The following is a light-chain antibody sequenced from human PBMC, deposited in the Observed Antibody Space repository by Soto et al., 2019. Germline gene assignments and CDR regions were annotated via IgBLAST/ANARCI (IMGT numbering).Light chain of an antibody. V-gene: IGLV2-8*01. CDR1: SRDIGGYDF. CDR2: DVI. J-gene: IGLJ2*01. CDR3: SSYGGSNNLL. Sequence: QSALTQPPSASGSPGQSVTIACTGTSRDIGGYDFVSWYQQHPGKAPKLLIYDVIKRPSGVPDRFSGSKSGNTASLTVSGLQTDDEPDYYCSSYGGSNNLLFGGGTKLTVL.